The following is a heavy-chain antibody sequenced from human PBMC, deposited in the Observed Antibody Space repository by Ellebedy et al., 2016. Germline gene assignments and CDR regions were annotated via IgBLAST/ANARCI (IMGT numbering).Heavy chain of an antibody. CDR1: GFTFSSYD. J-gene: IGHJ3*02. CDR2: IGTAGDT. D-gene: IGHD1-14*01. Sequence: GESLKISCAASGFTFSSYDMHWVRQATGKGLEWVSAIGTAGDTYYPGSVKGRFTISRENAKNSLYLQMNSLRAGDTAVYYCARDRKGAFDIWGQGTMVTVSS. V-gene: IGHV3-13*01. CDR3: ARDRKGAFDI.